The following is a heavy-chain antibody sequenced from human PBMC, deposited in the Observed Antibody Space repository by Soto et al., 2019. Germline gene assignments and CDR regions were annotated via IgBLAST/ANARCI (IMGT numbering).Heavy chain of an antibody. Sequence: VRLVESGGGLVKPGGSLRLSCAASGFGFTDYTMAWLRQTPGGGLEWVSSINAAGNFLSYADSFKGRATISRDNAKEALLLQLNSLRGEDTAVYYCAGGVGGYDRFDLWGRGTRVSVSP. V-gene: IGHV3-21*02. J-gene: IGHJ2*01. CDR3: AGGVGGYDRFDL. CDR2: INAAGNFL. CDR1: GFGFTDYT. D-gene: IGHD5-12*01.